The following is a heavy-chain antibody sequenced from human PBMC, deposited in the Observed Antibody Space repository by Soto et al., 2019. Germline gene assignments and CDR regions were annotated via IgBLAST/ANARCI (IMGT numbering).Heavy chain of an antibody. CDR2: TYYRSRFFS. V-gene: IGHV6-1*01. D-gene: IGHD3-10*01. J-gene: IGHJ5*02. CDR1: GDSVSSYSAA. CDR3: VRDRYSSSGWFDP. Sequence: SQTLSLTCAISGDSVSSYSAAWNWIRQSPSGGLEWLGRTYYRSRFFSDYTESVKSRIIINPDTSKNQFSLQLKSVTPEDTAVYYCVRDRYSSSGWFDPWGQGTPVTVSS.